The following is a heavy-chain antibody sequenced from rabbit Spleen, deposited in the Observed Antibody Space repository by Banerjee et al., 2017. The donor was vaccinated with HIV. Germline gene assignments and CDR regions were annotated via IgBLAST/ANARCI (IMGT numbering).Heavy chain of an antibody. J-gene: IGHJ4*01. V-gene: IGHV1S8*01. CDR1: GFDFSNYG. Sequence: QEQLVESGGGLVQPGGSLKLSCKASGFDFSNYGVTWVRQAPGKGLEWIGYIEPIFGTTHYASWVNGRFTISSDNAQNTVDLQLNSLTAADTATYFCARDPYSYDDYGDYPFNLWGPGTLVTVS. CDR3: ARDPYSYDDYGDYPFNL. CDR2: IEPIFGTT. D-gene: IGHD2-1*01.